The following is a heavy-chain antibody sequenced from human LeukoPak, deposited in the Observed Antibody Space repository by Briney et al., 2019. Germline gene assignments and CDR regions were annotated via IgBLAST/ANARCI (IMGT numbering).Heavy chain of an antibody. D-gene: IGHD1-26*01. Sequence: ASVKVSCKASGYTFTGYYMHWVRQAPGQGLEWMGWINPNSGGTNYAQKFQGRVTMTRDTSISTAYMELSRLRSDDTAVYYCAREKLVGDSFDPWGQGTLVTVSP. J-gene: IGHJ5*02. CDR1: GYTFTGYY. CDR3: AREKLVGDSFDP. V-gene: IGHV1-2*02. CDR2: INPNSGGT.